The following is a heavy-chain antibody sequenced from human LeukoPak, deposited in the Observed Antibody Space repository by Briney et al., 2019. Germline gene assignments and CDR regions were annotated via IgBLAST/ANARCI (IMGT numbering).Heavy chain of an antibody. CDR2: IYYSGST. CDR1: GGSISSYY. Sequence: SETLSLTCTVSGGSISSYYRSWIRQPPGKGLEWIGYIYYSGSTNYNPSLKSRVAISVDTSKNQFSLKLSSVTAADTAVYYCARASIPLSPNWFDPWGQGTLVTVSS. V-gene: IGHV4-59*01. D-gene: IGHD3-3*02. CDR3: ARASIPLSPNWFDP. J-gene: IGHJ5*02.